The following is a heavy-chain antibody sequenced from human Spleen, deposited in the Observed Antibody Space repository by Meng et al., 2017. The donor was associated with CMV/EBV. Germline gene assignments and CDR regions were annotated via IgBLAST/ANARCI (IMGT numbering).Heavy chain of an antibody. D-gene: IGHD3-3*01. CDR1: GFTVSSNY. CDR2: IYSGGST. V-gene: IGHV3-53*01. Sequence: GESLKISCAASGFTVSSNYMSWVRQAPGKGLEWVSVIYSGGSTYYADSVKGRFTISRDNSKNTLYLQMNSLRAEDTAVYYCARDAEYYDFWNHYANSGNALDYWGQGSLVTVSS. CDR3: ARDAEYYDFWNHYANSGNALDY. J-gene: IGHJ4*02.